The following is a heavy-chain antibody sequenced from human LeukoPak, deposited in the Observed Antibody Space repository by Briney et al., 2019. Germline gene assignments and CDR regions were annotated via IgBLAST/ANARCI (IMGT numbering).Heavy chain of an antibody. V-gene: IGHV3-53*01. CDR2: IDSGGST. Sequence: PGGSLRLSCVASGFTVNGNYMSWVRQGPGKGLEWVSVIDSGGSTYYADSVKGRFTISRDKSMNTLYLQMNSLRADDTAVYYCARVPTYYDTWGQGSLVTVSS. D-gene: IGHD3-9*01. CDR1: GFTVNGNY. J-gene: IGHJ5*02. CDR3: ARVPTYYDT.